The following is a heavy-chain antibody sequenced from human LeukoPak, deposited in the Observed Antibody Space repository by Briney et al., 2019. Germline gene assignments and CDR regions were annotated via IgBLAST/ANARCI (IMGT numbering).Heavy chain of an antibody. J-gene: IGHJ3*02. Sequence: SETLSLTRAVSGYSISSGYYWGWIRQPPGKGLEWIGSIYHSGSTNYNPSLKSRVTISVDTSKNQFSLKLSSVTAADTAVYYCARDRAVTSSYDAFDMCGQGTMVTVSS. V-gene: IGHV4-38-2*02. CDR1: GYSISSGYY. CDR3: ARDRAVTSSYDAFDM. CDR2: IYHSGST. D-gene: IGHD4-17*01.